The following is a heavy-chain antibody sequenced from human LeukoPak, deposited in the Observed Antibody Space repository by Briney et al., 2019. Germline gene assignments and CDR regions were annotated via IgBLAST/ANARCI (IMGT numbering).Heavy chain of an antibody. CDR3: TSWVAAIRDYFDY. J-gene: IGHJ4*02. CDR1: GFTFSGSA. CDR2: IRSKANSYAT. V-gene: IGHV3-73*01. Sequence: PGGSLRLFCAASGFTFSGSAMHWVRQASGKGLEWVGRIRSKANSYATAYAASVKGRFTISRDDSKNTAYLQMNSLKTEDTAVYYCTSWVAAIRDYFDYWDQGTLVTVSS. D-gene: IGHD2-15*01.